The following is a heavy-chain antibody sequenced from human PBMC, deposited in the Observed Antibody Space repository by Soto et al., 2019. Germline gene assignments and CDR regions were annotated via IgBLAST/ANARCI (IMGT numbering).Heavy chain of an antibody. CDR1: GGSISSGAYS. D-gene: IGHD3-22*01. V-gene: IGHV4-30-2*01. J-gene: IGHJ3*02. Sequence: QLQLQESGSGLVKSSETLSLTCAVSGGSISSGAYSWSWIRQPPGKGLEWIGDIYHSGSTYYNASLKSRVTISVDSSKNQFSLRLSSVTAAATAVYYCARVYYYDSTGYYWHTFDIWGQGTVVTVSS. CDR3: ARVYYYDSTGYYWHTFDI. CDR2: IYHSGST.